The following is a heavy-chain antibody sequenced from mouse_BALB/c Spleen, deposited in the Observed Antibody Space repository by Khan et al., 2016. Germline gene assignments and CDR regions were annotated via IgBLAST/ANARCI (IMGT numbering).Heavy chain of an antibody. CDR2: IDPANGNT. CDR3: ARALYYYGSSYYAMDY. Sequence: MQLEESGAESVKPGASVKLSCTATGFNIKDTYMYWVKQRPEQGLEWIGRIDPANGNTKYVPKFQGKATITVDTSSNTAYLQLSSLTSEDTAVYYCARALYYYGSSYYAMDYWGQGTSVTVSS. V-gene: IGHV14-3*02. D-gene: IGHD1-1*01. CDR1: GFNIKDTY. J-gene: IGHJ4*01.